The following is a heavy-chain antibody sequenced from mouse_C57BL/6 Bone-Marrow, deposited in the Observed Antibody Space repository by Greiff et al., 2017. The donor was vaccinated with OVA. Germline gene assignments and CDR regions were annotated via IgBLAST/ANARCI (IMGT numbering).Heavy chain of an antibody. V-gene: IGHV5-17*01. CDR1: GFTFSDYG. CDR3: ARQGYGSSYGY. Sequence: EVKLVESGGGLVKPGGSLKLSCAASGFTFSDYGMHWVRQAPEKGLEWVAYISSGSSTIYYADTVKGRITISRDNAKNTLFLQMTRLRSEDTAMYYCARQGYGSSYGYWGQGTTLTVSS. J-gene: IGHJ2*01. CDR2: ISSGSSTI. D-gene: IGHD1-1*01.